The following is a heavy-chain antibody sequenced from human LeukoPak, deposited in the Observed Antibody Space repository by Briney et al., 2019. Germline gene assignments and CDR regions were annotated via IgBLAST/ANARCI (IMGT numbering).Heavy chain of an antibody. J-gene: IGHJ4*02. V-gene: IGHV4-59*01. CDR3: ARSLGY. CDR2: IYYSGST. CDR1: GGSISSYY. Sequence: SETLSLTCTVSGGSISSYYWSWIRQPPGKGLEWIGYIYYSGSTNYNPSLKSRVTISVDTSKNQFSLKLSSVTAADTAVYYCARSLGYWGQGTLVTVSS.